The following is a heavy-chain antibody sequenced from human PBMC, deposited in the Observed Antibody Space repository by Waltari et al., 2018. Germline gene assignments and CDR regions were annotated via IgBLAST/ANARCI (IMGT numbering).Heavy chain of an antibody. D-gene: IGHD3-22*01. CDR2: IIPIFGTA. CDR1: GGTFSSYA. Sequence: QVQLVQSGAEVKKPGSSVKVSCKASGGTFSSYALSWVRQAPGQGLEWMGGIIPIFGTANYAQKFQGRVTITTDESTSTAYMELSSLRSEDTAVYYCARVNYYDSSGYYYLGYWGQGTLVTVSS. V-gene: IGHV1-69*05. J-gene: IGHJ4*02. CDR3: ARVNYYDSSGYYYLGY.